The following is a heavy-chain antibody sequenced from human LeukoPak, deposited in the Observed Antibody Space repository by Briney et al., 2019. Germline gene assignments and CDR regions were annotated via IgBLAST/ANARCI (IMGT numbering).Heavy chain of an antibody. V-gene: IGHV3-66*01. CDR3: ARDPFGEFSLDY. CDR1: GFTVSSNY. J-gene: IGHJ4*02. D-gene: IGHD3-10*01. Sequence: GGSLRLSCAASGFTVSSNYMSWVRQAPGKGLEGVSVIYSGGSTYYADSVKGRFTISRDNSKNTLYLQMNSLRAEDTAVYYCARDPFGEFSLDYWGQGTLVTVSS. CDR2: IYSGGST.